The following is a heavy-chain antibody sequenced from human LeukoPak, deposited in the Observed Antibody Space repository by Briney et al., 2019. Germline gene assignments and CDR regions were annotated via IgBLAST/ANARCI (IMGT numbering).Heavy chain of an antibody. CDR3: ATVNSWSSYNWFDP. V-gene: IGHV1-24*01. D-gene: IGHD6-13*01. Sequence: ASVKVSCKVSGYTLTELPMHWVRQAPGKGLEWMGGFDPEDGETIYAQKFQGRVTMTEDTSTDTAYMELSSLRSEDTAVYYCATVNSWSSYNWFDPWGQGTLVTVSS. J-gene: IGHJ5*02. CDR2: FDPEDGET. CDR1: GYTLTELP.